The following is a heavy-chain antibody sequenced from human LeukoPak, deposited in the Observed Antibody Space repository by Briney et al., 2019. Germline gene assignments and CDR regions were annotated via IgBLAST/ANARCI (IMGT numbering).Heavy chain of an antibody. CDR1: GGSISSSSYY. J-gene: IGHJ5*02. V-gene: IGHV4-39*01. CDR3: ANHPPGGTPDSSSNP. Sequence: SETLSLTCTVSGGSISSSSYYWGWIRQPPGNGLEWIGSIYYSGSTYYNPSLKSRVTISVDTSKNQFSLKLSSVTAADTAVYYCANHPPGGTPDSSSNPWGQGTLVTVSS. D-gene: IGHD6-6*01. CDR2: IYYSGST.